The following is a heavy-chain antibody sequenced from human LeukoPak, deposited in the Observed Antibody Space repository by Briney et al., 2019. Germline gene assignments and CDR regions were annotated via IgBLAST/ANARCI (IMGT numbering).Heavy chain of an antibody. V-gene: IGHV3-48*02. CDR3: ARSDGLGY. D-gene: IGHD5-24*01. CDR2: ISSSSTTI. CDR1: GFTFNTYA. J-gene: IGHJ4*02. Sequence: GGSLRLSCAASGFTFNTYAFHWVRQAPGTGLEWVSYISSSSTTIYYADSVKGRFTISRDNAKNSLCLQMNSLRDEDTAVYYCARSDGLGYWGQGTLVTVSS.